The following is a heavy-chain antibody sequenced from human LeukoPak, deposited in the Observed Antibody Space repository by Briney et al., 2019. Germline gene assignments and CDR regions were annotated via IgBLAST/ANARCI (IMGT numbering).Heavy chain of an antibody. Sequence: GGSLRLACAASGFTFDDYGMTWVRQAPGKGLEWVAGINWNGSSTGYAHSVKGRFTISRDNAKNSLYRQMSTLIAAETYVSYRASGRRRLTAAGATPPAPYFDCWGQRTLVTVSS. D-gene: IGHD6-13*01. V-gene: IGHV3-20*04. CDR1: GFTFDDYG. J-gene: IGHJ4*02. CDR3: ASGRRRLTAAGATPPAPYFDC. CDR2: INWNGSST.